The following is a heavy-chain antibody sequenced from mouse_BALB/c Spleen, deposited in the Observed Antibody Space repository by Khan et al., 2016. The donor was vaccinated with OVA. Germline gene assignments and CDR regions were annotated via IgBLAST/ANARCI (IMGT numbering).Heavy chain of an antibody. D-gene: IGHD2-12*01. CDR1: GHSITRDYA. J-gene: IGHJ4*01. Sequence: EVELVESGPGLVTPSQSLSLTCTVTGHSITRDYAWNWIRQFPGNKLECMVYISSSGSTSYNPSLNGRISITRDPSKNQFFLQLNSVTTEDTATYYCGRSLYCSDGYDLDYWGRGTSVTVSS. V-gene: IGHV3-2*02. CDR3: GRSLYCSDGYDLDY. CDR2: ISSSGST.